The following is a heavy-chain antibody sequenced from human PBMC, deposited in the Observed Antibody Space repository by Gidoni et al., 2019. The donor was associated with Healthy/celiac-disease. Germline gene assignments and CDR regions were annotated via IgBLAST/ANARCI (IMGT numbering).Heavy chain of an antibody. CDR3: TTVSDSYGSSRYYYYGMDV. Sequence: EVQLVESGGGLVKPGGSLRLSCAASGFTFSNAWLSWVRQAPGKGLEWVGRIKSKTEGGTTDYAAPVKGRFTISRDDSKNTLYLQMNSLKTEDTAVYYCTTVSDSYGSSRYYYYGMDVWGQGTTVTVSS. D-gene: IGHD5-18*01. CDR1: GFTFSNAW. J-gene: IGHJ6*02. CDR2: IKSKTEGGTT. V-gene: IGHV3-15*01.